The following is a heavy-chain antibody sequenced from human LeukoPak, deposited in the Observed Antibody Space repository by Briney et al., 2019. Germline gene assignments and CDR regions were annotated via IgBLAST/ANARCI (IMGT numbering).Heavy chain of an antibody. CDR2: INSGGGST. CDR1: GVTLSSYA. CDR3: AKAGGNSFFDY. J-gene: IGHJ4*02. Sequence: GGSLRLSCAASGVTLSSYAMNWVRQGPGKGLEWVSAINSGGGSTYYADSVKGRFTISRDNSKNTLYLQMNSLRAEDTAVYYCAKAGGNSFFDYWGQGTLVTVSS. D-gene: IGHD1-7*01. V-gene: IGHV3-23*01.